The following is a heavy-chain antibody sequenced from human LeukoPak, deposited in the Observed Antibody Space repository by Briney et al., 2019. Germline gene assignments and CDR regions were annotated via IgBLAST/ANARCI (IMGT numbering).Heavy chain of an antibody. CDR2: INWNGGST. V-gene: IGHV3-20*04. CDR1: GFTFSSYG. J-gene: IGHJ4*02. D-gene: IGHD2-15*01. Sequence: PGGSLRLSCAASGFTFSSYGMSWVRQAPGKGLEWVSGINWNGGSTGYADSVKGRFTISRDNAKNSLYLQMNSLRAEDTALYYCASEVVVAASVDYWGQGTLVTVSS. CDR3: ASEVVVAASVDY.